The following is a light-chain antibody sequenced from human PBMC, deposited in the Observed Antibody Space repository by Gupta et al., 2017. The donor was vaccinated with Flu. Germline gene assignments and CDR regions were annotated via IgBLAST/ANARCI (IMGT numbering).Light chain of an antibody. CDR1: QSISSY. CDR2: AAS. V-gene: IGKV1-39*01. Sequence: PSSLSASVGDRVTITCRASQSISSYLNWYQQKPGKAPKLLIYAASSLQSGVPSRFSGSGSGTDFTLTISSLQPEDFATYYCQQSYSTPQAFSQGTKLEIK. CDR3: QQSYSTPQA. J-gene: IGKJ2*01.